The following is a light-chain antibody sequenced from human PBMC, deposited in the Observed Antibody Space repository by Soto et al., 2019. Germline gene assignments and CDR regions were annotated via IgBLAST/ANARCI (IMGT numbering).Light chain of an antibody. J-gene: IGLJ1*01. CDR2: EVN. CDR3: CSYSTSNTHPYV. V-gene: IGLV2-14*01. CDR1: SSDIGGYNY. Sequence: QSALTQPASVSGSPGQSITVSCTGTSSDIGGYNYVSWYQHHPGKAPQLIIYEVNLRPSGVSDRFSASKSGDTASLTISGLQAGDEADYYCCSYSTSNTHPYVFGTGTKVTIL.